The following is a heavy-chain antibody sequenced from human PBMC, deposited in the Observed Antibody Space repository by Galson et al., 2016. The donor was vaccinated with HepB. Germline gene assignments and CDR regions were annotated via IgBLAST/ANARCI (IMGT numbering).Heavy chain of an antibody. D-gene: IGHD2-2*01. Sequence: SVKVSCKASGGTFSRYAINWVRQAPGQGLEWMGIINPRGGSTTYAQKFQGRVTMTRDTSTSTVYMELSSLRSEDTAVYYCARGGIVVVPAAMYGFDYWGQGTLVTVSS. V-gene: IGHV1-46*01. J-gene: IGHJ4*02. CDR3: ARGGIVVVPAAMYGFDY. CDR1: GGTFSRYA. CDR2: INPRGGST.